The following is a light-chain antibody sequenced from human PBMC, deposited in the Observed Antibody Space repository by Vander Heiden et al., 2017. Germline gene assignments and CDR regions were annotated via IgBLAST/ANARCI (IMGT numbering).Light chain of an antibody. CDR2: EYS. CDR3: QSYQSTSHVV. CDR1: NGNMASNY. J-gene: IGLJ2*01. Sequence: FMRTRPHSAYDPPSKSVTSPCTGSNGNMASNYVQWPQQRPGSAPTTVIYEYSRRPAGVPDRFSCSIDSSSNSASLTISGLKTEDEAVYYFQSYQSTSHVVFGGGTALTVL. V-gene: IGLV6-57*02.